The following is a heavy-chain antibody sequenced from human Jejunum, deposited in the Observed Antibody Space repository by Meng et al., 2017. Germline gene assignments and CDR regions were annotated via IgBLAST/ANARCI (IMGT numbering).Heavy chain of an antibody. CDR1: GFRFSHYG. Sequence: GESLKISCEASGFRFSHYGMHWVRQAPGKGLQWVAGMSSDGSKKIYEDSVKGRFTISRDNSKNTLFLHIDSLRAEDTALYYCARDGDTTNHFSWFDPWGQGTVVTVSS. CDR3: ARDGDTTNHFSWFDP. J-gene: IGHJ5*02. CDR2: MSSDGSKK. V-gene: IGHV3-33*05. D-gene: IGHD2-8*01.